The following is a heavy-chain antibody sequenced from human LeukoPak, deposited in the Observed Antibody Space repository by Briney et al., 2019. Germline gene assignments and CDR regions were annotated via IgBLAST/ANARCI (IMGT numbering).Heavy chain of an antibody. J-gene: IGHJ4*02. Sequence: GGSLGLSCAASGFTFSSYNMNWVRQAPGKGLEWVSSISTSSSYIYYADSVKGRFTISRDNAKNSLYLQMNSLRAEDTAVYYCARDHNSGSYSLSDYWGQGTLVTVSS. CDR2: ISTSSSYI. V-gene: IGHV3-21*01. CDR1: GFTFSSYN. D-gene: IGHD1-26*01. CDR3: ARDHNSGSYSLSDY.